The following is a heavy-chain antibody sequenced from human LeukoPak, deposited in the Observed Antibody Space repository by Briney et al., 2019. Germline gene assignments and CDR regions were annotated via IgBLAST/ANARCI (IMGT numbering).Heavy chain of an antibody. J-gene: IGHJ5*02. CDR1: GVTFSDCA. CDR2: VRTKTHGGAP. CDR3: ARVNFRDYRGYTWFEP. V-gene: IGHV3-49*03. Sequence: GGSLRLSCKGSGVTFSDCAVTWFRQTPGKGLEWVGFVRTKTHGGAPETAASVRGRFNVSRDDSAGIAYLQTTSLRTEDTAMYYCARVNFRDYRGYTWFEPWGQGTLVTVSS. D-gene: IGHD3-10*01.